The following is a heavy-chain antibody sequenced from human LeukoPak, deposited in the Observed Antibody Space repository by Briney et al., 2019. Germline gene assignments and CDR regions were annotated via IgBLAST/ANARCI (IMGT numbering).Heavy chain of an antibody. D-gene: IGHD3-22*01. CDR2: IYHSGIT. CDR3: ASLTTADAFDI. V-gene: IGHV4-38-2*02. J-gene: IGHJ3*02. CDR1: GYSISSGYY. Sequence: SETLSLTCTVSGYSISSGYYWGWIRQPPGKGLEWIGSIYHSGITYYNPSLKSRVTISVDTSKNQFSLKLSSVTAADTAVFYCASLTTADAFDIWGQGTMVTVSS.